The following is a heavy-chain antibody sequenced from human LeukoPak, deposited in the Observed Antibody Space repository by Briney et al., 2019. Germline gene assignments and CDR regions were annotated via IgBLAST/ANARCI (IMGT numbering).Heavy chain of an antibody. CDR1: GYTFTSCG. CDR3: ARDQQRVGRVYYYYGMDV. J-gene: IGHJ6*02. D-gene: IGHD6-13*01. CDR2: ISPYNGNT. Sequence: ASVKVSCKASGYTFTSCGLSWVRQAPGQGLEWMGWISPYNGNTNYAQKLQGRVTMTTDTSTSTAYMELRSLRSDDTAVYYCARDQQRVGRVYYYYGMDVWGQGTTVTVSS. V-gene: IGHV1-18*01.